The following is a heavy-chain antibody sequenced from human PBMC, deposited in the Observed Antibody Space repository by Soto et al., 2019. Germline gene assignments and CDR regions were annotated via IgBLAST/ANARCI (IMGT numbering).Heavy chain of an antibody. Sequence: GGSLRLSCAASGFTFSSYWMSWVRQAPGKGLEWVANIKQDGSEKYYVDSVKGRFTISRDNAKNSLYLQMNSLRAEDTAVYYCARGYSGYDLYYFDYWGQGTLVTVSS. CDR3: ARGYSGYDLYYFDY. CDR1: GFTFSSYW. D-gene: IGHD5-12*01. J-gene: IGHJ4*02. V-gene: IGHV3-7*05. CDR2: IKQDGSEK.